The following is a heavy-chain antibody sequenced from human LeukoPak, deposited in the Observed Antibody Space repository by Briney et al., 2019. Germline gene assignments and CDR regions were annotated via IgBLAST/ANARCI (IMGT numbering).Heavy chain of an antibody. J-gene: IGHJ4*02. V-gene: IGHV3-23*01. CDR3: ARDLAY. CDR1: GFTFTSYA. Sequence: PGGSLRLSCATSGFTFTSYAMYWVRQAPGKGLEWVAGVSAGGGDTYYADSVKGRFTISKDTSQNTVFLQMNSLSADDTAIYFCARDLAYWGQETLVTVSS. CDR2: VSAGGGDT.